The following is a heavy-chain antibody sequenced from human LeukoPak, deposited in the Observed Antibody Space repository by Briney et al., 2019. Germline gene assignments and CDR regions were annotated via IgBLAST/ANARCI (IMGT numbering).Heavy chain of an antibody. CDR3: VREVVRLNWFDP. J-gene: IGHJ5*02. CDR1: GGSISSGGYY. V-gene: IGHV4-31*03. Sequence: SQTLSLTCTVSGGSISSGGYYWSWIRQHPGKGLEWIGYIYYSGSTYYNPSLKSRVTISVDTSKNQFSLKLSSVTAADTAVYYCVREVVRLNWFDPWGQGTLVTVPS. CDR2: IYYSGST. D-gene: IGHD2-15*01.